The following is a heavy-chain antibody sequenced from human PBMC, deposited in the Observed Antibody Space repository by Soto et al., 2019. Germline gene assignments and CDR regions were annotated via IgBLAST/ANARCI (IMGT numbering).Heavy chain of an antibody. Sequence: EVKLVESGGGLVQPGGSLRLSCAASGFTFGHYWMHWVRQAPGRGLVWVSRINSDESSRTYADFVKGRFTISRDNARSTLYLQMNSLRAEDTAVYYCARDSSEYASADGIDYWAWEPWSPSPQ. V-gene: IGHV3-74*01. D-gene: IGHD2-2*01. CDR3: ARDSSEYASADGIDY. CDR2: INSDESSR. CDR1: GFTFGHYW. J-gene: IGHJ4*02.